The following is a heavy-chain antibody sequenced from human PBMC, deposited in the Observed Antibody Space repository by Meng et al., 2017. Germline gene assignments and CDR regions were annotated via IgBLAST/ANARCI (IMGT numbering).Heavy chain of an antibody. Sequence: SETLSLTCAVYGGSFSGHYWSWTRQPPGKGLEWIGEINHSGSTNYNPSLKSRVAISVDTSKNKFSLKLSSVTAADTAVYYCARAGSSALRYFDYWGQGTLVTVSS. D-gene: IGHD2-2*01. V-gene: IGHV4-34*01. CDR3: ARAGSSALRYFDY. J-gene: IGHJ4*01. CDR2: INHSGST. CDR1: GGSFSGHY.